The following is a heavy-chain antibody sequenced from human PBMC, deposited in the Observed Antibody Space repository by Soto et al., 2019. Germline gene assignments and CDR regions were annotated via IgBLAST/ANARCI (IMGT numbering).Heavy chain of an antibody. D-gene: IGHD3-10*01. Sequence: QVQLQQWGAGLLKPSETLSLTCAVYGGSFSGYYWSWIRQPPGKGLEWFGEINHSGSTKYNPSLKLSVTISVGTSKDQFSLKLSSVTAADTAVYYCAGPPARGPLLNAHRGWFDPWGQGTLVTVSS. V-gene: IGHV4-34*01. J-gene: IGHJ5*02. CDR3: AGPPARGPLLNAHRGWFDP. CDR1: GGSFSGYY. CDR2: INHSGST.